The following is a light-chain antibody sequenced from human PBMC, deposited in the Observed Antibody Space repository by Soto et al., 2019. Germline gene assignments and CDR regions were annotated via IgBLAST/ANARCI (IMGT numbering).Light chain of an antibody. CDR1: SSNIGSNY. Sequence: QSVLTQPPSASGTPGQRVTIYCSGSSSNIGSNYVYWYQQLPGTAPKLLIYSNNQRPSGVPDRFSGSKSGTSASLAISGLRSEDEADYYCAAWDDSLSAWVFGGGTKLTVL. CDR2: SNN. J-gene: IGLJ3*02. CDR3: AAWDDSLSAWV. V-gene: IGLV1-47*02.